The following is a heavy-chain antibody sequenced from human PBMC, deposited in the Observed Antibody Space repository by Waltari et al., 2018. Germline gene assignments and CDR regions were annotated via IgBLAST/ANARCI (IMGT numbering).Heavy chain of an antibody. D-gene: IGHD2-2*01. V-gene: IGHV4-30-2*01. CDR2: IYHSGST. CDR1: GGSISSGGYS. J-gene: IGHJ6*02. CDR3: AGSCSSTSCYAGGLYYYYDMDV. Sequence: QLQLQESGSGLVKPSQTLSLTCAVSGGSISSGGYSWSWIRQPPGKGLEWIGYIYHSGSTYYNPSLKSRITISVDRSKNQFSLKLSSGTAADTAVYYCAGSCSSTSCYAGGLYYYYDMDVWGQGTTVTVSS.